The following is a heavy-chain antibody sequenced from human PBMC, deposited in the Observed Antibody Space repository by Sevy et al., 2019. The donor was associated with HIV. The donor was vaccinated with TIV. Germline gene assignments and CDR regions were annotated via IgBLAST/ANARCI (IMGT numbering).Heavy chain of an antibody. J-gene: IGHJ4*01. CDR2: ISYDGTET. CDR3: ARHGGNSVKWYPLY. V-gene: IGHV3-30-3*01. Sequence: GGCLRLSCAASGFAFSTHAMHWVRQAPGKGLEWMAVISYDGTETFYAASVEGRFTISRVNSKNMLSLQINSLRPEDTAVYYCARHGGNSVKWYPLYWGHGTLVTVSS. D-gene: IGHD2-2*01. CDR1: GFAFSTHA.